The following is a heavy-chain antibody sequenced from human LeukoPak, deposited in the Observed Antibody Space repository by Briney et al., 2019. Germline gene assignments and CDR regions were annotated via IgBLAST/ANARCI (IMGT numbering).Heavy chain of an antibody. CDR3: AKVRKYSSSSDAFDI. J-gene: IGHJ3*02. V-gene: IGHV3-23*01. D-gene: IGHD6-13*01. CDR1: GFTFSSYA. Sequence: GGSLRLSCAASGFTFSSYAMSWVRQAPGKGLEGVSAISGSGGSTYYADSVKGRFTISRDNSKNTLYLQMNSLRAEDTAVYYCAKVRKYSSSSDAFDIWGQGTMVTVSS. CDR2: ISGSGGST.